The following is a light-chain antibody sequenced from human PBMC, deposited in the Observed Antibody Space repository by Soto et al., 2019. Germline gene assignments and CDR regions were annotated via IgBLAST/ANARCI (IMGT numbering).Light chain of an antibody. V-gene: IGKV3-20*01. CDR3: QQCGSSPLT. J-gene: IGKJ4*02. CDR2: GAS. CDR1: QSVSSNY. Sequence: VLTQSPGTLSLSPGERATLSCRASQSVSSNYLAWYQQKPGQAPRLLIYGASSRATGIPDRFSGSGSGTDFTLTISRLEPADFAVYYCQQCGSSPLTFGGGTKVEIK.